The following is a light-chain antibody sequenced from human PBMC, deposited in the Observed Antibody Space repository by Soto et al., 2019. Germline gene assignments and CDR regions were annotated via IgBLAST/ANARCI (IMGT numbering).Light chain of an antibody. CDR3: QQHNTYPAT. CDR1: ESISTW. CDR2: MAS. V-gene: IGKV1-5*03. Sequence: DIQMTQSPSTLSASVGDRVTITCRASESISTWLAWYQQKPGKAPKLLIYMASTLESGVPSRFSGSASGTEFTLTISSLKPDDFATYYCQQHNTYPATFGQGTKVEIK. J-gene: IGKJ1*01.